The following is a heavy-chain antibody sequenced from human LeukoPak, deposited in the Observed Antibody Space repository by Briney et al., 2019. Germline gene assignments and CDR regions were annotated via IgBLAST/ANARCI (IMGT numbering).Heavy chain of an antibody. CDR1: GGSISRYY. D-gene: IGHD4-17*01. CDR2: INYSGST. Sequence: SETLSLTCTVSGGSISRYYWSWIRHPPGKGLEWIGYINYSGSTKYNPSLKSRVTISVDTSKNQFPLKLSSVTAADTAVYFCARDPHYGDILNDPFDIWGQGTMVTVSS. CDR3: ARDPHYGDILNDPFDI. J-gene: IGHJ3*02. V-gene: IGHV4-59*01.